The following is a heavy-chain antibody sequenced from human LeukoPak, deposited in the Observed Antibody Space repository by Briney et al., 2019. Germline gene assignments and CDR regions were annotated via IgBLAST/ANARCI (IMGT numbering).Heavy chain of an antibody. CDR3: AKEYGYSSGWYGRYFDL. J-gene: IGHJ2*01. D-gene: IGHD6-19*01. V-gene: IGHV3-23*01. Sequence: PGGSLRLSCAASGFTFSSYAMSWVRQAPGEGLEWVSAISGSGGSTYYADSVKGRFTISRDNSKNTLYLQMNSLRAEDTAVYYCAKEYGYSSGWYGRYFDLWGRGTLVTVSS. CDR2: ISGSGGST. CDR1: GFTFSSYA.